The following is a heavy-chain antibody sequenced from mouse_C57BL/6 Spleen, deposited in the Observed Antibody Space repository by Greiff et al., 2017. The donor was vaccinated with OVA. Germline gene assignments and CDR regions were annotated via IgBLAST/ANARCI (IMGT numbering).Heavy chain of an antibody. J-gene: IGHJ2*01. V-gene: IGHV5-4*01. CDR2: ISDGGSYT. CDR1: GFTFSSYA. CDR3: ARDSSGYYFDY. Sequence: EVKVVESGGGLVKPGGSLKLSCAASGFTFSSYAMSWVRQTPEKRLEWVATISDGGSYTYYPDNVKGRFTISRDNAKNNLYLQMSHLKSEDTAMYYCARDSSGYYFDYWGQGTTLTVSS. D-gene: IGHD3-2*02.